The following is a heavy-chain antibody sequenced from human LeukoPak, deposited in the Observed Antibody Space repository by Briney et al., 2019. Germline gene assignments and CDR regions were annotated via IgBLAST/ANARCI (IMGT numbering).Heavy chain of an antibody. V-gene: IGHV3-23*01. Sequence: GGSLRLSCAASGFTFSSYAMSWVRQAPGKGLAWVSGFSGDGSKSCADSVKGRFTISRDNSKNTLYLQMNSLRAEDTALYYCAKDRSCTNDICHGDFDYWGQGTLVTVSS. CDR1: GFTFSSYA. CDR3: AKDRSCTNDICHGDFDY. D-gene: IGHD2-8*01. J-gene: IGHJ4*02. CDR2: FSGDGSK.